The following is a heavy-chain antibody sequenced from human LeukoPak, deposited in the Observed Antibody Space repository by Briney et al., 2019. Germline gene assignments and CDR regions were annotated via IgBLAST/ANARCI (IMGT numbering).Heavy chain of an antibody. CDR2: VSPYNGNT. CDR3: ARDQSLVVVAANLVYFDY. D-gene: IGHD2-15*01. CDR1: GYTFTDYD. V-gene: IGHV1-18*01. Sequence: ASVKVSCKTSGYTFTDYDITWVRQAPGQGLEWMGRVSPYNGNTYYSQRFQDRVIITKDTSTSTAYMELRSLRSDDTAVYYCARDQSLVVVAANLVYFDYWGQGTLVTVSS. J-gene: IGHJ4*02.